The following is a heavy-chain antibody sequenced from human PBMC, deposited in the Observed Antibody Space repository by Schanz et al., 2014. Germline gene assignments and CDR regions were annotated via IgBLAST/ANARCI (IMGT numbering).Heavy chain of an antibody. CDR2: ISDSGTYT. Sequence: VQLLESGGGLVKPGGSLRLSCAASGFVFGDYYMTWIRQAPGKGLEWLSYISDSGTYTNYADSVKGRFTISRDNSKNTLYLQMNSLRPEDTAVYYCAKTPREYCNYDNCPNWFDSWGQGTLVTASS. V-gene: IGHV3-11*03. CDR1: GFVFGDYY. CDR3: AKTPREYCNYDNCPNWFDS. D-gene: IGHD2-15*01. J-gene: IGHJ5*01.